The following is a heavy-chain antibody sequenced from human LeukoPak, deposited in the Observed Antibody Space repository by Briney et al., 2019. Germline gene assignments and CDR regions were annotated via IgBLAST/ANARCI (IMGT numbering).Heavy chain of an antibody. CDR3: ARERGDGSGSYYMTANWFDP. CDR1: GGTFINYA. D-gene: IGHD3-10*01. J-gene: IGHJ5*02. V-gene: IGHV1-69*01. Sequence: ASVKVSCKASGGTFINYAINWVRQAPGQGREWMGGIIPVFGTPNYAQKFQGRVTITADESTSTAYMELSSLRSEDTAVYYCARERGDGSGSYYMTANWFDPWGQGTLVTVSS. CDR2: IIPVFGTP.